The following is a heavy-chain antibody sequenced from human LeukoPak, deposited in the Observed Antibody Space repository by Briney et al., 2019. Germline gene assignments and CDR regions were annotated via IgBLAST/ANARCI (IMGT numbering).Heavy chain of an antibody. CDR1: GYTFTSYG. CDR3: ARGLYDYWSGYYKFSPLNY. V-gene: IGHV1-18*01. Sequence: ASVKVSCKASGYTFTSYGISWVRQAPGQGLEWMGWISAYNGNTNYAQKLQGRVTMTTDTSTSTAYMELRSLRSDDTAVYYCARGLYDYWSGYYKFSPLNYWGQGTLVTVSS. J-gene: IGHJ4*02. CDR2: ISAYNGNT. D-gene: IGHD3-3*01.